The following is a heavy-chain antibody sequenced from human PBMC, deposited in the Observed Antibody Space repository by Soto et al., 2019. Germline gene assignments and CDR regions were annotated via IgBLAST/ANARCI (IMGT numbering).Heavy chain of an antibody. CDR3: ARAPNTIPSYYFDY. CDR1: GGTFSSYT. Sequence: SVKVCCKASGGTFSSYTISWVRQAPGQGLEWMGRIIPILGIANYAQKFQGRVTITADKSTSTAYMELSSLRSEDTAVYYCARAPNTIPSYYFDYWGQGTLVTVSS. V-gene: IGHV1-69*02. CDR2: IIPILGIA. D-gene: IGHD3-3*01. J-gene: IGHJ4*02.